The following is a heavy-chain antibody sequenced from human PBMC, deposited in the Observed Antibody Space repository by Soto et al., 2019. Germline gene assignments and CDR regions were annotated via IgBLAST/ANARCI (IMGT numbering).Heavy chain of an antibody. CDR2: IYYSGST. V-gene: IGHV4-31*03. D-gene: IGHD2-15*01. CDR1: GGSISSGGYY. Sequence: LSLTCTVSGGSISSGGYYWSWIGQNPGKGLEWIGYIYYSGSTYYNPSLKSRVTTSVDTSKNQFSLKLSSVTAADTAVYYCARDRECSGGTCYNYFDYWGQGTLVTVSS. J-gene: IGHJ4*02. CDR3: ARDRECSGGTCYNYFDY.